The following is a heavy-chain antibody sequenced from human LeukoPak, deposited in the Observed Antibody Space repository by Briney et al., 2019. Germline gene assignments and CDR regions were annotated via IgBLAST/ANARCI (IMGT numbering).Heavy chain of an antibody. D-gene: IGHD1-26*01. CDR3: AKVVQWELHPLDY. Sequence: PGRSLRLSCAASGFTFSSYAMSWVRQAPGKGLEWVSAISGSGGSTYYADSVKGRFTISRDNSKNTLYLQMNSLRAEDTAVYYCAKVVQWELHPLDYWGQGTLVTVSS. J-gene: IGHJ4*02. CDR2: ISGSGGST. V-gene: IGHV3-23*01. CDR1: GFTFSSYA.